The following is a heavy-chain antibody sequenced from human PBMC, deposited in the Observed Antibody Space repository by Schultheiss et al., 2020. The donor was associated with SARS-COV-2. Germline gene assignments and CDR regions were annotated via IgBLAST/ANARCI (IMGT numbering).Heavy chain of an antibody. Sequence: SETLSLTCTVSGGSISSYYWSWIRQPPGKGLEWIGYIYYSGSTNYNPSLKSRVTISVDTSKNQVSLKLSSVTAADTAVYYCARRYPGFDYWGQGTLVTVSS. V-gene: IGHV4-59*08. J-gene: IGHJ4*02. CDR2: IYYSGST. CDR3: ARRYPGFDY. CDR1: GGSISSYY. D-gene: IGHD1-1*01.